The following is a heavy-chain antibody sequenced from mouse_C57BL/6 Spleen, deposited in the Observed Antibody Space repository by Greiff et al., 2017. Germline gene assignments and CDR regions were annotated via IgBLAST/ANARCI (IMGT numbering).Heavy chain of an antibody. Sequence: QVQLQQSGAELVKPGASVKMSCKASGYTFTTYPIEWMKQNHGKSLEWIGNFHPYNDDTKYNEKFKGKATLTVEKSSSTVYLELSRLTSDNSAVYYCARLGYDVGGYYAMDYWGQGTSVTVSS. J-gene: IGHJ4*01. D-gene: IGHD2-2*01. CDR2: FHPYNDDT. CDR3: ARLGYDVGGYYAMDY. CDR1: GYTFTTYP. V-gene: IGHV1-47*01.